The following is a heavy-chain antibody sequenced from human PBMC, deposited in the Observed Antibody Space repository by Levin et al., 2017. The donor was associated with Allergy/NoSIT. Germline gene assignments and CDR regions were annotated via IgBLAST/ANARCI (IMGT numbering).Heavy chain of an antibody. CDR1: GFTFSRFW. Sequence: LPGGSLRLSCAASGFTFSRFWMHWVRQAPGKGLVWVSHINSDGTNKNYADSVKGRFTISRDNTENTMYLQMDSLRAEDTSVYFCARGGCSSTSCLDNWGQGTLVTVSS. J-gene: IGHJ4*02. CDR2: INSDGTNK. D-gene: IGHD2-2*01. CDR3: ARGGCSSTSCLDN. V-gene: IGHV3-74*01.